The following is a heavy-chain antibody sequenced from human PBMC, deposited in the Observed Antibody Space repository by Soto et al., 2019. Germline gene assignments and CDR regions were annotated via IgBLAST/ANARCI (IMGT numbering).Heavy chain of an antibody. CDR3: TTAQTGGGRIADPGSYYYYGMDV. CDR2: IKSKTDGGTT. D-gene: IGHD6-13*01. Sequence: GGSLRLSCAASGFTFSNAWMNWVRQAPGKGLEWVGRIKSKTDGGTTDYAAPVKGRFTISRDDSKNTLYLQMNSLKTEDTAVYYCTTAQTGGGRIADPGSYYYYGMDVWGQGTTVTVSS. CDR1: GFTFSNAW. J-gene: IGHJ6*02. V-gene: IGHV3-15*07.